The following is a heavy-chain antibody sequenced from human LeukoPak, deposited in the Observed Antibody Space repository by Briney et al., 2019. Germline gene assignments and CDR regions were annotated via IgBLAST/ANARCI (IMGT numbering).Heavy chain of an antibody. Sequence: SETLSLTCAVYGGSFSGYYWSWIRQPPGKGLEWIREINHSGSTNYNPSLKSRFTISVDTYKNQFSLKLSSVPAADTAVYYCARRPLYYDILTGYYKEYYFDYWGQGTLVTVSS. CDR2: INHSGST. J-gene: IGHJ4*02. CDR1: GGSFSGYY. D-gene: IGHD3-9*01. CDR3: ARRPLYYDILTGYYKEYYFDY. V-gene: IGHV4-34*01.